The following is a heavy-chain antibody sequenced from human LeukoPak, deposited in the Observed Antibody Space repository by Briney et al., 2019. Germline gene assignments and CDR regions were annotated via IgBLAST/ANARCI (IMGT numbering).Heavy chain of an antibody. Sequence: GGSLRLSCAASGFTFSSYGMHWVRQAPGKGLEWVAFIRYDGSNKYYADSVKGRFTISRDNSKNTLYLQMNSLRAEDTAVYYCAKRFIVVVPAATVGGFDYWGQGILVTVSS. V-gene: IGHV3-30*02. CDR3: AKRFIVVVPAATVGGFDY. D-gene: IGHD2-2*01. CDR2: IRYDGSNK. J-gene: IGHJ4*02. CDR1: GFTFSSYG.